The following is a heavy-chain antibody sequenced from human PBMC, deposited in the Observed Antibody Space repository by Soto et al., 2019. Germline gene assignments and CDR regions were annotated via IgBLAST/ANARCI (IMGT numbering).Heavy chain of an antibody. Sequence: EVQLVESGGGLVQPGGSLRLSCAASGFTFSTYWMHWVRQAPGKGLVWVSRINTDGSRTTHVDSVKGRFTISRDNANNRVYLQMNSLRAEDTAVYYCARSGGTTGKWGQGTLVTVSS. V-gene: IGHV3-74*01. D-gene: IGHD1-7*01. J-gene: IGHJ4*02. CDR1: GFTFSTYW. CDR3: ARSGGTTGK. CDR2: INTDGSRT.